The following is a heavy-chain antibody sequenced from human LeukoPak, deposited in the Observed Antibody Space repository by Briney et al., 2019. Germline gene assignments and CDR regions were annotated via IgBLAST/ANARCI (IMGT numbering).Heavy chain of an antibody. J-gene: IGHJ4*02. CDR1: GFTFDDYA. CDR2: ISGSGGST. CDR3: AKISMPYFDY. V-gene: IGHV3-23*01. Sequence: GGSLRLSCAASGFTFDDYAMHWVRQAPGKGLEWVSAISGSGGSTYYADSVKGRFTISRDNSKNTLYLQMNSLRAEDTAVYYCAKISMPYFDYWGQGTLVTVSS. D-gene: IGHD2-2*01.